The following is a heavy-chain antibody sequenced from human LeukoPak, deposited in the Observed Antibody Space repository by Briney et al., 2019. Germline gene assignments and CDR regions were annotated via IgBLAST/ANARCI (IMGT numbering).Heavy chain of an antibody. J-gene: IGHJ5*02. CDR1: GGTFSSYA. D-gene: IGHD2-2*02. CDR2: IIPIFGTA. CDR3: ASGGVVVPAAIGNWFDP. V-gene: IGHV1-69*13. Sequence: ASVKVSCKASGGTFSSYAISWVRQAPGHGLEWMGGIIPIFGTANYAQKFQGRVTITADESTSTAYMELSSLRSEDTAVYYCASGGVVVPAAIGNWFDPWGQGTLVTVSS.